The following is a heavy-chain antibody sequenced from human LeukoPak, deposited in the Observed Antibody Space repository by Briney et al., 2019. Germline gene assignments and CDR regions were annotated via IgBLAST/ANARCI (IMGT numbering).Heavy chain of an antibody. CDR1: GFSFSSYW. Sequence: PGGSLSLSCADSGFSFSSYWMHGVRQAPGKGLVWVSRIKSDGSTNYADSVKGRFTISRDNAKNTVSLQMNSLRAEDTGVYYCARAPSEIGSYYPEYFQHWGQGTLVTVSS. CDR2: IKSDGST. D-gene: IGHD3-10*01. J-gene: IGHJ1*01. CDR3: ARAPSEIGSYYPEYFQH. V-gene: IGHV3-74*01.